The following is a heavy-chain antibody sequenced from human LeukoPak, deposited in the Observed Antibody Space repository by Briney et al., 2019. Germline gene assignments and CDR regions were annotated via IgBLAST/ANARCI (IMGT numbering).Heavy chain of an antibody. CDR2: IKQDGSEE. V-gene: IGHV3-7*03. CDR1: GFTISSYW. CDR3: ARRYFDY. J-gene: IGHJ4*02. Sequence: GGSLRLSCVASGFTISSYWMHWVRQAPGKGLEWVANIKQDGSEEYYVDSVMGRFTISRDNAKNSLYLQMNSLRAEDTAVYYCARRYFDYWGQGILVTVSS.